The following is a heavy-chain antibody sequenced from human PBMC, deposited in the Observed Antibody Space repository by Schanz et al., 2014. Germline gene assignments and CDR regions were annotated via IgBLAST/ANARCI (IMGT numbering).Heavy chain of an antibody. V-gene: IGHV3-30*03. Sequence: QVQLVESGGGVVQPGRSLRLSCAASGFMFSSYGMHWVRQAPGKGLEWVGVISYDGSKKSYADSVKGRFTISRDNSKNTLYLQMNSIRPEDTAVYDSARGGFGEVSYNDYWGQGTLVTVAS. CDR2: ISYDGSKK. J-gene: IGHJ4*02. D-gene: IGHD3-10*01. CDR3: ARGGFGEVSYNDY. CDR1: GFMFSSYG.